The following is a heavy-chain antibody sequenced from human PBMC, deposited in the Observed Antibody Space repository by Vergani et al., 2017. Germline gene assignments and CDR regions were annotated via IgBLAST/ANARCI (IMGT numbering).Heavy chain of an antibody. CDR3: ARHLRQLARNDVFDI. J-gene: IGHJ3*02. CDR2: IYDSRNN. V-gene: IGHV4-39*01. D-gene: IGHD6-6*01. CDR1: GMSISNNNYY. Sequence: QLQLQESGPRLVKPSETLSLTCSLSGMSISNNNYYWGWIRQPPGKGLEWIGSIYDSRNNNYSLSLKSRVSISVDTSKNQFSLNLTSVTAADPAVYYCARHLRQLARNDVFDIWGHGTLVTVSS.